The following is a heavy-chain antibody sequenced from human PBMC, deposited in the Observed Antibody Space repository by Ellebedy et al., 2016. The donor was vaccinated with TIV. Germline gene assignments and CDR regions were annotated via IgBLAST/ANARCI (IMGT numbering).Heavy chain of an antibody. V-gene: IGHV3-15*07. CDR2: IKSKTDDGTT. CDR3: LSGIDY. CDR1: GFTFTNAW. D-gene: IGHD2-15*01. J-gene: IGHJ4*02. Sequence: PGGSLRLSCAASGFTFTNAWMNWVRQAPGKGLEWVGRIKSKTDDGTTDYGAPVKGRFTISRDDSKNTLYLQMNSLKTEDTAVYYCLSGIDYWGQGTLVTVSS.